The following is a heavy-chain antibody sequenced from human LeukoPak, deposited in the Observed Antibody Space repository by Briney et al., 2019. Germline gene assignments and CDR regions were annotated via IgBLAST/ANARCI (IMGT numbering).Heavy chain of an antibody. CDR3: ARDPGDWNYGYNWFDP. Sequence: SETLSLTCTVSGGSISSYYWSWIRQPAGKGLGWIGRIYTSGSTNYNPSLKSRVTMSVDTSKNQFPLKLSSVTAADTAVYYCARDPGDWNYGYNWFDPWGQGTLVTVSS. J-gene: IGHJ5*02. CDR2: IYTSGST. V-gene: IGHV4-4*07. CDR1: GGSISSYY. D-gene: IGHD1-7*01.